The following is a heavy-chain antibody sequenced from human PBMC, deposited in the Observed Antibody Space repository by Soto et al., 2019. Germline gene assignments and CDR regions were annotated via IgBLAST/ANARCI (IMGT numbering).Heavy chain of an antibody. J-gene: IGHJ4*02. CDR2: IDSDGNTT. CDR1: GFTFSSYW. V-gene: IGHV3-74*03. Sequence: EVQLVESGGGLVQPGGSLRLSCAASGFTFSSYWMHWVRQVPGKGLVWVSHIDSDGNTTTYADSVKGRFTISRDNAKNTVYLQMNSLRAEDTAVYYCVRDDVGVGNDYWGLGTLVTVSS. D-gene: IGHD1-26*01. CDR3: VRDDVGVGNDY.